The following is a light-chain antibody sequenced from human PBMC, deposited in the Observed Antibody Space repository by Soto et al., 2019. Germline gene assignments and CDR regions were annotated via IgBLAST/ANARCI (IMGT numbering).Light chain of an antibody. J-gene: IGLJ2*01. Sequence: QSALTQPRSVSGSPGQSVTISCTGTSSDVGGYNYVSWYQQHPGTVPKLMIYDVSNRPSGVPDRFPGSKSGNTASLTISWAQAQAEGEYYWCSYSGGPPFLVFGGGTKVTVL. V-gene: IGLV2-11*01. CDR1: SSDVGGYNY. CDR3: CSYSGGPPFLV. CDR2: DVS.